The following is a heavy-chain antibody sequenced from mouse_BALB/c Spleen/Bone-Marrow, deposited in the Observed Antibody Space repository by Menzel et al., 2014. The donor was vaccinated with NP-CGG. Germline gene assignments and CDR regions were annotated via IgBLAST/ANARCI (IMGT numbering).Heavy chain of an antibody. CDR3: ARPNFPYYCGSSYWYFDV. V-gene: IGHV7-3*02. CDR2: IRNKANGYTT. D-gene: IGHD1-1*01. J-gene: IGHJ1*01. Sequence: EVKLVESGGGLVQPGGSLRLSCATSGFTFTDYYMSWVRQPPGKALEWLGFIRNKANGYTTEYSASVKGRFTISRGNSQSILYLQMNTLRAEDSATYYCARPNFPYYCGSSYWYFDVWGAGTTVTVSS. CDR1: GFTFTDYY.